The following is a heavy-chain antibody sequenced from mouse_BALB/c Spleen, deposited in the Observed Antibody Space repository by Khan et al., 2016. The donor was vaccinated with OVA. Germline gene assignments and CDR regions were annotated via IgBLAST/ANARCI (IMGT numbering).Heavy chain of an antibody. CDR2: ISYSGST. Sequence: EVKLLESGPGLVKPSQSLSLTCTVTGYSIPSDYAWNWIRQFPGNKLEWMGYISYSGSTSYNPSLKSRISITRDTSKNQFFLQLNSVTTEDTATYYCARSIMANWGQGTTLTVSS. CDR3: ARSIMAN. J-gene: IGHJ2*01. V-gene: IGHV3-2*02. CDR1: GYSIPSDYA.